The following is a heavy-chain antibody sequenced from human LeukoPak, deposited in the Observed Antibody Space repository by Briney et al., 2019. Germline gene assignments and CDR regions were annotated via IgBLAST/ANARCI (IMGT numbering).Heavy chain of an antibody. CDR2: IKQDGTEK. J-gene: IGHJ4*02. V-gene: IGHV3-7*01. D-gene: IGHD3-3*01. Sequence: GGSLRLSCAASGFSFSSYWMTWVRQAPGKGLEWVANIKQDGTEKYSVDSVKGRFTISRDNAKNSLYLQMNSVRAEDTAVYYCVRDFRFLDDYWGQGTLVSVS. CDR3: VRDFRFLDDY. CDR1: GFSFSSYW.